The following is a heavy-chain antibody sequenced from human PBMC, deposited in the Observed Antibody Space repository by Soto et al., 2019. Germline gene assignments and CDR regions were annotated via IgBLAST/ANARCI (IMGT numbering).Heavy chain of an antibody. CDR3: ASHSGNHFDS. D-gene: IGHD1-26*01. J-gene: IGHJ4*02. CDR1: GASISSHY. CDR2: AFHSGHT. Sequence: QVQLQESGPGLVQPSGTLSLTCSVSGASISSHYWSWVRQPPGKGLEWIGEAFHSGHTSYNPSLRSRLTMSVDQSKNQFSLTLSSVTAADTAVYYCASHSGNHFDSWGQGTLLTVSS. V-gene: IGHV4-4*02.